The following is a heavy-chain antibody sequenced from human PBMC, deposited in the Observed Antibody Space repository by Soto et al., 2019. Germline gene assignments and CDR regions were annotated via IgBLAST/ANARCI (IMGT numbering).Heavy chain of an antibody. CDR2: IWTNGGT. Sequence: GGSLSLSCAASGFSVTANYMIWVRQAPGKGLEFVSVIWTNGGTLYADSVKGRFILSRDNSMNTVYLQMNSLRVEDTAVYYCARAEVDMPTPWGQGTLVTVSS. CDR3: ARAEVDMPTP. CDR1: GFSVTANY. D-gene: IGHD2-15*01. V-gene: IGHV3-66*01. J-gene: IGHJ5*02.